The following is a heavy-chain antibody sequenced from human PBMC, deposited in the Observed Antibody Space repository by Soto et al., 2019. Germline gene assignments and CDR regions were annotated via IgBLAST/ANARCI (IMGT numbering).Heavy chain of an antibody. Sequence: SETLSLTCAVYGGSFSGYYWSWIRQPPGKGLEWIGEINHSGSTNYNPSLKSRVTISVDTSKNQFSLKLSSVTAADTAVYYCARPMVGGVIRVPGYYYYMDVWGKGTTVTVSS. CDR2: INHSGST. CDR1: GGSFSGYY. V-gene: IGHV4-34*01. D-gene: IGHD3-10*01. J-gene: IGHJ6*03. CDR3: ARPMVGGVIRVPGYYYYMDV.